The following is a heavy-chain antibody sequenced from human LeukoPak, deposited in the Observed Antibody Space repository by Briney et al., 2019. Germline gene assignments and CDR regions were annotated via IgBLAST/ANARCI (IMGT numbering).Heavy chain of an antibody. CDR3: AKDVAAAVLILDS. CDR1: GFSFTNHG. J-gene: IGHJ4*02. Sequence: LGGSLRLSCAASGFSFTNHGMHWVRQAPGRGLEWVAFIRYDGTNAFYTDSVKGRFTIFRDNSKNTLYLQLNSLRAEDTAVYYCAKDVAAAVLILDSWGQGTLVTVSS. D-gene: IGHD6-13*01. CDR2: IRYDGTNA. V-gene: IGHV3-30*02.